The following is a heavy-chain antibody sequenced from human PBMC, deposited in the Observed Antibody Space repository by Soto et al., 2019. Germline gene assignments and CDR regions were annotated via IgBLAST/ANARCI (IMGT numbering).Heavy chain of an antibody. CDR1: GFTFSNYY. CDR2: ISSTGRTI. V-gene: IGHV3-11*01. Sequence: GGSLKLSCGASGFTFSNYYMSWIRQAPGKGLEWVSYISSTGRTIYYADSVKGRFTVSRDNAQNSLSLKLNSLRVEDTAVYYCARSYSSGWEFDYWGQGTQVTVSS. D-gene: IGHD6-19*01. J-gene: IGHJ4*02. CDR3: ARSYSSGWEFDY.